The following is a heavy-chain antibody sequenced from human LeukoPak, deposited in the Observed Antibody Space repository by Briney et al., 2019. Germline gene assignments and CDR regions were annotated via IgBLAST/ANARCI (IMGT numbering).Heavy chain of an antibody. Sequence: PSETLSLTCAVYGGSFSGYYWSWIRQPPGKGLEWIGEINHSGSTNYNPSLKSRVTISVDTSKNQFSLKLSSVTAADTAVYYCARDPTLAAPDYWGQGTLVIVSS. CDR3: ARDPTLAAPDY. V-gene: IGHV4-34*01. CDR1: GGSFSGYY. CDR2: INHSGST. D-gene: IGHD6-6*01. J-gene: IGHJ4*02.